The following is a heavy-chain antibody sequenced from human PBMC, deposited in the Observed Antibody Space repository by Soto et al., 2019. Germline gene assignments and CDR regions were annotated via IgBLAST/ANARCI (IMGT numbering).Heavy chain of an antibody. D-gene: IGHD2-8*01. CDR2: IYYSGST. CDR1: GGSISSSSYY. Sequence: SETLSLTCTVSGGSISSSSYYWGWIRQPPGKGLEWIGSIYYSGSTYYNPSLKSRVTISVDTSKNQFSPKLSSVTAADTAVYYCARHNGSGRLFEADFNWFDPWGQGTLVTVSS. V-gene: IGHV4-39*01. J-gene: IGHJ5*02. CDR3: ARHNGSGRLFEADFNWFDP.